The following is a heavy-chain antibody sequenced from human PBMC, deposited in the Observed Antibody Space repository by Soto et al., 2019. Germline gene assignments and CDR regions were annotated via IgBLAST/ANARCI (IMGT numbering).Heavy chain of an antibody. V-gene: IGHV4-4*07. CDR1: GGSFTGDY. D-gene: IGHD2-15*01. Sequence: QVQLQESGPGLVRSSETLSLTCSVSGGSFTGDYWSWIRQPAGKGLQWIGRVFGNGAGTPIYNSLIQSRDRMSADPSKRQFSLTLTSVTAADTAVYYCARDLPPYGGRRSPPTGAFEDWGQGIMVTVSS. CDR2: VFGNGAGTP. J-gene: IGHJ4*02. CDR3: ARDLPPYGGRRSPPTGAFED.